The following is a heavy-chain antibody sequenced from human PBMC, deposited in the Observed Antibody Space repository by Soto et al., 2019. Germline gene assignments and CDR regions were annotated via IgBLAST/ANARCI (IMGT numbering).Heavy chain of an antibody. CDR2: ISSSSSTI. D-gene: IGHD3-22*01. J-gene: IGHJ4*02. V-gene: IGHV3-48*01. CDR3: AKYYDGSGCPGY. CDR1: GFTFSSYS. Sequence: PGGSLRLSCAASGFTFSSYSMNWVRQAPGKGLEWVSYISSSSSTIYYADSVKGRFTISRDKSKNTLYLQMNSLRAEDTAVYYCAKYYDGSGCPGYWGQGTLVTVSS.